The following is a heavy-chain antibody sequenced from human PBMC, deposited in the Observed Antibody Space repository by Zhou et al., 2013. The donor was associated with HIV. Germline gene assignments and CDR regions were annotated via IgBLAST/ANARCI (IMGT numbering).Heavy chain of an antibody. CDR2: IYYSGST. Sequence: VQLQESGPGLVKPSETLSLTCTVSGGSISSSSYSWGWIRQPPGKGLEWIGTIYYSGSTYYNPSLKSRVTISVDTSKNQFSLKLSSVTAADTAVYYCASRKYGTMNHWGQGTLVTVSS. J-gene: IGHJ5*02. V-gene: IGHV4-39*07. D-gene: IGHD3-22*01. CDR3: ASRKYGTMNH. CDR1: GGSISSSSYS.